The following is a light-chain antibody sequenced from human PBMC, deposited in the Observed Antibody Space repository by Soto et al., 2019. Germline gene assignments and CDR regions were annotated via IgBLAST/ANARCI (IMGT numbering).Light chain of an antibody. J-gene: IGLJ2*01. CDR1: SSDIGGYNY. CDR3: SSHAGSNNFVV. CDR2: ELS. V-gene: IGLV2-8*01. Sequence: QSVLTQPPSASGSPGQSVTISCTGTSSDIGGYNYVSWYQQHPGKAPKLMIYELSKRPSGVPDRFSGSKSGNTASLTVSGLQAEDEADSYWSSHAGSNNFVVFGGGTKVTVL.